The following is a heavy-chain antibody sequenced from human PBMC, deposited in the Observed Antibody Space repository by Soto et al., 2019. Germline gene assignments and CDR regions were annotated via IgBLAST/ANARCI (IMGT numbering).Heavy chain of an antibody. D-gene: IGHD4-4*01. Sequence: PSETLSLTCTVSGGSISSGDYYWSWIRQPPGKGLEWIGYIYYSGGTYYNPSLKSRVTISVDRSKNQFSLKLSSVTAADTAVYYCARGMTTVTTLDYWGQGTLVTVS. CDR1: GGSISSGDYY. V-gene: IGHV4-30-4*01. J-gene: IGHJ4*02. CDR3: ARGMTTVTTLDY. CDR2: IYYSGGT.